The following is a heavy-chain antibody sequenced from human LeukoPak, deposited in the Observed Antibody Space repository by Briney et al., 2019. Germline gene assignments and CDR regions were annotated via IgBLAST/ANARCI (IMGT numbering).Heavy chain of an antibody. CDR1: GESISTSGFY. CDR2: NLFTGST. D-gene: IGHD2/OR15-2a*01. V-gene: IGHV4-39*01. CDR3: ATLACIATV. Sequence: SETLSLTCTLSGESISTSGFYWDWIRQPPGKGLEWIGSNLFTGSTYYNPSLRSRVLISLDTSKNQFSLTLTSVTAADTAVYYCATLACIATVGGGENLVTVSS. J-gene: IGHJ4*02.